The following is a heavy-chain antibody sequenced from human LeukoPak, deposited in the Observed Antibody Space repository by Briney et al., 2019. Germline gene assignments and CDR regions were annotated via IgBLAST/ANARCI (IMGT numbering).Heavy chain of an antibody. J-gene: IGHJ6*02. CDR2: INHSGST. V-gene: IGHV4-34*01. CDR1: GGSFSGYY. D-gene: IGHD6-19*01. CDR3: ARDGIAVADNYYYYGMDV. Sequence: SETLSLTCAVYGGSFSGYYWSWIRQPPGKGLEWIGEINHSGSTNYNPSLKSRVTISVDTSKNQFSLKLSSVTAADTAVYYCARDGIAVADNYYYYGMDVWGQGTTVTVSS.